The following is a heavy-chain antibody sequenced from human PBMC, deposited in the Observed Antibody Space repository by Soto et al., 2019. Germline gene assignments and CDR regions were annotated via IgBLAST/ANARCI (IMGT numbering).Heavy chain of an antibody. V-gene: IGHV3-33*01. CDR1: GFTFGSFA. CDR3: ARDSSGWYGGADY. Sequence: GGSLRLSCAASGFTFGSFAMHWVRQAPGKGLEWVALIWYDGSNKYYADSVKGRFTISRDNSNNALYMEMNSLRVEDTAVYYCARDSSGWYGGADYWGQGTLV. CDR2: IWYDGSNK. J-gene: IGHJ4*02. D-gene: IGHD6-19*01.